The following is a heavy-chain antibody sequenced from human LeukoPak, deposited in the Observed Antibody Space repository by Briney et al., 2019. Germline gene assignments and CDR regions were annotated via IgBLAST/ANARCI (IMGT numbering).Heavy chain of an antibody. D-gene: IGHD2-15*01. CDR1: GGSISSSIYY. CDR2: VFYNGAT. V-gene: IGHV4-39*07. Sequence: SETLSLTCIVSGGSISSSIYYWAWVRQPPGKGLEWIGTVFYNGATQYSPSLRSRVTISIDTSTNQFSLKLTSVTAADTAVYYCARVRYCSGGSCYSDGAFDIWGQGTMVTVSS. CDR3: ARVRYCSGGSCYSDGAFDI. J-gene: IGHJ3*02.